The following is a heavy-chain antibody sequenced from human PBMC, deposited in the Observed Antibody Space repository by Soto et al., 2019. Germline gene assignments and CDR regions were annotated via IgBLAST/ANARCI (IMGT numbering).Heavy chain of an antibody. CDR3: ARDIASPGGDYFDS. Sequence: EVQLVESGGGLVKAGGSLRLFCTASGFTFRNYTMNWVRQAPGKGLEWVSSISTGGAYMFYADSVKGRLTISRDNAQNSLFLQIDSPRAEDTAVYYCARDIASPGGDYFDSWGQGTLVTVSS. CDR2: ISTGGAYM. J-gene: IGHJ4*02. V-gene: IGHV3-21*06. CDR1: GFTFRNYT. D-gene: IGHD2-21*01.